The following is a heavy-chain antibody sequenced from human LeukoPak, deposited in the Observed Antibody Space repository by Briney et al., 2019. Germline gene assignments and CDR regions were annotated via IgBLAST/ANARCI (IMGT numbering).Heavy chain of an antibody. CDR3: AKDHSSGWPYCFPY. CDR2: ISASGGST. J-gene: IGHJ4*02. CDR1: GFTFSSYA. D-gene: IGHD6-19*01. Sequence: GGSLRLSCAASGFTFSSYAMSWVRQAPGKGLGWVSAISASGGSTYYADSVKGRFTISRDNYKNTLFLQMNSLRAEDTAVYYCAKDHSSGWPYCFPYWGQGTLVTVSS. V-gene: IGHV3-23*01.